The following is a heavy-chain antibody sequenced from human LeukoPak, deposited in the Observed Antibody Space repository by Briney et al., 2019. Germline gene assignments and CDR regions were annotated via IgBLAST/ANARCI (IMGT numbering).Heavy chain of an antibody. J-gene: IGHJ6*03. CDR3: ASRGLYYYYMDV. CDR2: ISGSGGST. V-gene: IGHV3-23*01. Sequence: GGSLRLSCAASGFTFSSYSMNWVRQAPGKGLEWVSAISGSGGSTYYADSVKGRFTISRGNSKNTLYLQMNSLRAEDTAVCYCASRGLYYYYMDVWGKGTTVTVSS. CDR1: GFTFSSYS.